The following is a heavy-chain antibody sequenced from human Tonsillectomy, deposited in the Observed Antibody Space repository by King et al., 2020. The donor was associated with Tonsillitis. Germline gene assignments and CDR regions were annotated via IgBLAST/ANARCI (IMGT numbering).Heavy chain of an antibody. D-gene: IGHD7-27*01. Sequence: VQLVESGGGLVQPGGSLRLSCAASGFTFSSYAVSWVRQAPGKGLEWVSTIHDNGGSTHYADSVKGRFTISRDNSKNTLDLQMNSLRAEDTAVYYCAKDSLGSNFDYWGQGTLVTVSS. V-gene: IGHV3-23*04. CDR3: AKDSLGSNFDY. CDR2: IHDNGGST. CDR1: GFTFSSYA. J-gene: IGHJ4*02.